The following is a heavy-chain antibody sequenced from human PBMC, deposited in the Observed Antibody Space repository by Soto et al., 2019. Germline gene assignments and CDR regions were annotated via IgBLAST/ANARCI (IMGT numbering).Heavy chain of an antibody. D-gene: IGHD3-10*01. Sequence: GPLRLSCAASVFAFSSNYMAWVLQAPGKGLEWVSLSYSGGSTHYADSVKVRFTISRDSYKNTLYLHMNSLRVEDTAVYYCARGYGSGSHFFDYWGQGALVTVSS. CDR1: VFAFSSNY. J-gene: IGHJ4*02. CDR2: SYSGGST. CDR3: ARGYGSGSHFFDY. V-gene: IGHV3-53*01.